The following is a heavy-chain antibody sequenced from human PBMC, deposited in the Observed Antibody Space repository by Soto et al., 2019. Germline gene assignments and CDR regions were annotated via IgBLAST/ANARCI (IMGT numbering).Heavy chain of an antibody. CDR3: ERELLGAHGLYFDY. Sequence: GGSLRLSCAASGFTFSSYGMHWVRQAPVNGLEFVAVIWYYLSNKYYADSVKGRFTISRYNSKNTLYLQMNSLRAEDTALYYCERELLGAHGLYFDYWCQGALVTVSS. V-gene: IGHV3-33*01. D-gene: IGHD2-15*01. CDR2: IWYYLSNK. J-gene: IGHJ4*02. CDR1: GFTFSSYG.